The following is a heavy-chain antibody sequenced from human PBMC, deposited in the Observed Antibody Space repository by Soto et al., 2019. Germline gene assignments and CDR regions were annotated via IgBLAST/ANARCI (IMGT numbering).Heavy chain of an antibody. CDR3: ARLGFEQQLALFDYGMDV. J-gene: IGHJ6*02. D-gene: IGHD6-13*01. CDR2: INHSGST. V-gene: IGHV4-34*01. CDR1: GGSFSGYY. Sequence: TLSLTCAVYGGSFSGYYWSWIRQPPGKGLEWIGEINHSGSTNYNPSLKSRVTISVDTSKNQFSLKLSSVTAADTAVYYCARLGFEQQLALFDYGMDVWGQGTTVTVSS.